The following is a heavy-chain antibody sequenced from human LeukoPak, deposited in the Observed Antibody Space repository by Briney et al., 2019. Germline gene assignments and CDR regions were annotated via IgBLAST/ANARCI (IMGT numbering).Heavy chain of an antibody. D-gene: IGHD3-22*01. CDR3: ARSYYYDSSGYLTRNWFDP. CDR2: IKQDGSEK. Sequence: GGSLRLSCAASGFTFSSYAMSWVRQAPGKGLEWVANIKQDGSEKYYVDSVKGRFTISRDNAKNSLYLQMNSLRAEDTAVYYCARSYYYDSSGYLTRNWFDPWGQGTLVTVSS. V-gene: IGHV3-7*01. CDR1: GFTFSSYA. J-gene: IGHJ5*02.